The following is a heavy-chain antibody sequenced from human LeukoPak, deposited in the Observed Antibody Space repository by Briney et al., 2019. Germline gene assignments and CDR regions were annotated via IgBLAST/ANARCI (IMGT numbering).Heavy chain of an antibody. Sequence: GGSLRLSCAASGFTFSSYGMHWVRQAPGKGLEWVAVISYGGSNKYYADSVKGRFTISRDNSKNTLYLQMNSLRAEDTAVYYCAKGSATIHWGQGTLVTVSS. CDR3: AKGSATIH. CDR1: GFTFSSYG. V-gene: IGHV3-30*18. J-gene: IGHJ4*02. CDR2: ISYGGSNK. D-gene: IGHD5-12*01.